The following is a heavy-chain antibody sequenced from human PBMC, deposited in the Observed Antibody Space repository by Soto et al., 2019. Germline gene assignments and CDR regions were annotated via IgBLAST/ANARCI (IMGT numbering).Heavy chain of an antibody. J-gene: IGHJ5*02. CDR1: GYSISSDYY. CDR2: IYHSGST. CDR3: AEGTGYSPTNNWFDP. D-gene: IGHD3-9*01. V-gene: IGHV4-38-2*01. Sequence: SETLSLTCAVSGYSISSDYYWGWIRQPPGKGLEWIGIIYHSGSTYYNPSLKSRVTISVDTSKNQFSLKLSSVTAADTAVYYCAEGTGYSPTNNWFDPWGQGTMVTSPQ.